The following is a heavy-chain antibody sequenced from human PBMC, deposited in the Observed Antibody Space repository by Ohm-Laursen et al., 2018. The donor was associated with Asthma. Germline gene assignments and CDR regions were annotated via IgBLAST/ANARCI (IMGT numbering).Heavy chain of an antibody. J-gene: IGHJ4*02. V-gene: IGHV3-7*01. CDR3: ARGNVEGLL. CDR2: IKFDGTPT. Sequence: SLRLSCTAFGFSFSGYWMSWVRQIPGKGLERGANIKFDGTPTFYLDSVKGRFTISRDDAQNTVYLQMHSLRVDDTAVYFCARGNVEGLLWGQGTLVTVSS. CDR1: GFSFSGYW.